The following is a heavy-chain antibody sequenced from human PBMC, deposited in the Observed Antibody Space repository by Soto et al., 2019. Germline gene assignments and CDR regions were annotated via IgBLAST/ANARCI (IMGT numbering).Heavy chain of an antibody. CDR2: ISYDGSNK. CDR1: GSTFSSYA. J-gene: IGHJ4*02. Sequence: GGSLRLSCAASGSTFSSYAMHWVRQAPGKGLEWVAVISYDGSNKYYADSVKGRFTISRDNSKNTLYLQMNSLRAEDTAVYYCARDPGRGPKAEYYFDYWGQGTLVTVSS. V-gene: IGHV3-30-3*01. CDR3: ARDPGRGPKAEYYFDY.